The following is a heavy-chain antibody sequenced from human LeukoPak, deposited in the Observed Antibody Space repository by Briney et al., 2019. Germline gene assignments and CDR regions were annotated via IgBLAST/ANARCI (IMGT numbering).Heavy chain of an antibody. D-gene: IGHD1-14*01. J-gene: IGHJ4*02. CDR3: ARATGRAGFWLDY. V-gene: IGHV3-33*01. CDR2: IWYDGSSR. CDR1: GFTFSNYT. Sequence: GGSLRLSCAASGFTFSNYTMHWARQAPGKGLEWVSVIWYDGSSRYYSDSVKGRFSISRDNSKNTMFLQMNSLRTEDTAVYYCARATGRAGFWLDYWGQGTLVTVSS.